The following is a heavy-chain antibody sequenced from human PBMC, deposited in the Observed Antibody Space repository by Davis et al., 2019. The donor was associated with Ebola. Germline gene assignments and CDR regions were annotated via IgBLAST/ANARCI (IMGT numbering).Heavy chain of an antibody. CDR1: GFSVSSNY. D-gene: IGHD2-15*01. J-gene: IGHJ6*02. CDR3: ARGSCSGGSCYSHYYYGMDV. CDR2: IYSGGTT. V-gene: IGHV3-53*01. Sequence: PGGSLRLSCAASGFSVSSNYMSWVRQAPGKGLEWVSVIYSGGTTYYADSVKGRFTISRDNSKNTLYLQMNSLRAEDTAVYYCARGSCSGGSCYSHYYYGMDVWGQGTTVTVSS.